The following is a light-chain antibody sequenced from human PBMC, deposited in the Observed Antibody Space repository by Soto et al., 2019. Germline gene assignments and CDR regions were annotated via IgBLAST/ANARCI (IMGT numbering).Light chain of an antibody. J-gene: IGLJ2*01. CDR1: SSDVGGYNY. Sequence: QSALTQSASVSGSPGQSITISCSGTSSDVGGYNYVSWYQQHPGKGPKLMIYDVSNRPSGVSNRFSGSKSGNTASLTISGLQAEDEADYYCSSYTSSSTSVVFGGGTKLTVL. CDR3: SSYTSSSTSVV. CDR2: DVS. V-gene: IGLV2-14*03.